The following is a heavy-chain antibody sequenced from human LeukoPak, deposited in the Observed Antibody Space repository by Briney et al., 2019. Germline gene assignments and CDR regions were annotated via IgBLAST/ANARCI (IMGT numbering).Heavy chain of an antibody. Sequence: ASVKVSCKASGYTFTSYYMHWVRQAPGQGLEWMGIINPSGGSTSYAQKFQGRVTMTRDMSTSTDYMELSSLRSEDTAVYYCAKGQSISVIAVVTPFDHWGQGTLVTVSS. J-gene: IGHJ4*02. CDR1: GYTFTSYY. D-gene: IGHD3-22*01. V-gene: IGHV1-46*01. CDR3: AKGQSISVIAVVTPFDH. CDR2: INPSGGST.